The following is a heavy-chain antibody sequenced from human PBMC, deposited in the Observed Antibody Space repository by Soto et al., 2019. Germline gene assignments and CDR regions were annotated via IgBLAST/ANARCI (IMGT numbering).Heavy chain of an antibody. CDR1: GFTLSGYA. Sequence: EVQLAESGGGLAQPGGSLRLSCAASGFTLSGYAMDWVRQAPGKGLEYVSGISSNGVGTYYANSVQGRFTISRDNSKNTVYLQMGSLRPDDMAVYYCARRARPDFYYMAVWGKGTTVTVS. D-gene: IGHD6-6*01. V-gene: IGHV3-64*01. CDR2: ISSNGVGT. CDR3: ARRARPDFYYMAV. J-gene: IGHJ6*03.